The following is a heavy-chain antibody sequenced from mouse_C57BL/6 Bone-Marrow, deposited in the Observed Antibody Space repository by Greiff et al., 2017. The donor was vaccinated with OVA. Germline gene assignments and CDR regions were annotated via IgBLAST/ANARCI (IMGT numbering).Heavy chain of an antibody. CDR1: GFTFSDYG. CDR2: ISSGSSTI. Sequence: EVQVVESGGGLVKPGGSLKLSCAASGFTFSDYGMHWVRQAPERGLEWVAYISSGSSTISYADTVKGRFTLSRDNAKTTLFLPMSSLRSEHTPMYFSARYFFYYSAMGYWGQGTSVTVSS. J-gene: IGHJ4*01. V-gene: IGHV5-17*01. CDR3: ARYFFYYSAMGY.